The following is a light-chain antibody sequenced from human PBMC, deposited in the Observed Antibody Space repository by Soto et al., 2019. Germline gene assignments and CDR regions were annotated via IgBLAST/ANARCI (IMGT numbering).Light chain of an antibody. V-gene: IGKV3D-20*01. CDR3: QHYNEWPLT. CDR2: DAS. Sequence: IVLTQSPATVSLSPGEIATLSFGVSQSVSTNYLAWYQQKPGLAPRLLIYDASSRATGISDRFSGSGSGTDFTLTISSLQSEDFAVYYCQHYNEWPLTFGGGTKVDIK. CDR1: QSVSTNY. J-gene: IGKJ4*01.